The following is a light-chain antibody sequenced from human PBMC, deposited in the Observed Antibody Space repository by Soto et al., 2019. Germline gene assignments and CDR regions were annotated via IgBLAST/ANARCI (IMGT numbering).Light chain of an antibody. CDR3: SSFAGSKNLV. CDR2: EVS. V-gene: IGLV2-8*01. CDR1: SSVVGGYNY. J-gene: IGLJ2*01. Sequence: QSALTQPPSASGSPGQSVTISCTGTSSVVGGYNYVSWYQQHPGKAPKLIIYEVSKRPSGVPDRFSGSKSGNTASLTVSGLQVEDEADYYCSSFAGSKNLVFGGGAKLTVL.